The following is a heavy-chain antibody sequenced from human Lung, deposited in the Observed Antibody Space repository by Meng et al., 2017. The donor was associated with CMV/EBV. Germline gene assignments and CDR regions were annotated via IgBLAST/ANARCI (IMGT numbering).Heavy chain of an antibody. D-gene: IGHD3-16*02. CDR2: IKSNSDAGTT. CDR3: TTDRSLYFFDY. Sequence: ASRFLFSDAWMTWVRQAPGKGLEWVGRIKSNSDAGTTDYAAHVKGRFTISRDDSENTMYLQMNSLKSEDTAVYYCTTDRSLYFFDYWGQGTLVTVSS. CDR1: RFLFSDAW. V-gene: IGHV3-15*01. J-gene: IGHJ4*02.